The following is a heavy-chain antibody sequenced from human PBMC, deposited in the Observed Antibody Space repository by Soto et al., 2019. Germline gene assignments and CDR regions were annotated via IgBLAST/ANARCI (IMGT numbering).Heavy chain of an antibody. CDR1: GGSISSSSYY. V-gene: IGHV4-39*01. Sequence: QLQLQESGPGLVKPSETLSLTCTVSGGSISSSSYYWGWIRQPPGKGLEWIGSIYYSGSTYYNPSLKSRVTISVDTSKNQFSLKLSSVTAADTAVYYCASPIAVAGNWYFDLWGRGTLVTVSS. CDR2: IYYSGST. CDR3: ASPIAVAGNWYFDL. D-gene: IGHD6-19*01. J-gene: IGHJ2*01.